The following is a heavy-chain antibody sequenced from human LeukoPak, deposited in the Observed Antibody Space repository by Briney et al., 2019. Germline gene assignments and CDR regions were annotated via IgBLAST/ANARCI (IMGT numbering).Heavy chain of an antibody. V-gene: IGHV3-48*03. CDR3: ARLHDYYDSRDY. CDR1: GFTFSSYE. Sequence: GGSLRLSCAASGFTFSSYEMNWVRQAPGKGLEWASYISSSGSTIYYADSVKGRFTISRDNAKNSMYLQMNSLRAEDTAVYYCARLHDYYDSRDYWGQGTLVTVSS. D-gene: IGHD3-22*01. J-gene: IGHJ4*02. CDR2: ISSSGSTI.